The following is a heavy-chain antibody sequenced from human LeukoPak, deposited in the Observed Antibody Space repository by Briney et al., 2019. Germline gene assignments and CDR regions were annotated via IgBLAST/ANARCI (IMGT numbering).Heavy chain of an antibody. D-gene: IGHD3-3*01. J-gene: IGHJ4*02. CDR3: ARGDYDFWSGYYLNFDY. Sequence: ASVKVSCKASGYTFTSYGISWVRQAPGQGLEWMGWISAYNGNTNYAQKLQGRVTMTTDTSTSTAYMELRSLRSDDTAVYYCARGDYDFWSGYYLNFDYRGQGTLVTVSS. CDR2: ISAYNGNT. CDR1: GYTFTSYG. V-gene: IGHV1-18*01.